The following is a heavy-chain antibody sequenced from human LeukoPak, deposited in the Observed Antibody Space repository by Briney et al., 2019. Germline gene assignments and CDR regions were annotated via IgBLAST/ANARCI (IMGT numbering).Heavy chain of an antibody. CDR2: INWNGGST. V-gene: IGHV3-20*04. CDR3: ARSYYYYMDV. J-gene: IGHJ6*03. Sequence: GGSLRLSCAASGFTFSDYYMSWIRQAPGRGLEWVSGINWNGGSTGYADSVKGRFTISRDNAKNSLYLQMNSLRAEDTALHYCARSYYYYMDVWGKGTTVTVSS. CDR1: GFTFSDYY.